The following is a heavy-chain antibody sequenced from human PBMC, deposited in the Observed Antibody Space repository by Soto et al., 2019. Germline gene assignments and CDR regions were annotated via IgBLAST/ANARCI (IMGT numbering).Heavy chain of an antibody. V-gene: IGHV3-48*01. CDR1: GFTFNNHN. Sequence: GGSLRLSCAASGFTFNNHNMNWVRQAPGKGLEWVSFISSRSLTIYYADSVEGRFTISRDNNKNSLYLQMNSLRAEDTAVYYCASDLYGDYAKDSWGQGTLVTVSS. CDR2: ISSRSLTI. J-gene: IGHJ4*02. D-gene: IGHD4-17*01. CDR3: ASDLYGDYAKDS.